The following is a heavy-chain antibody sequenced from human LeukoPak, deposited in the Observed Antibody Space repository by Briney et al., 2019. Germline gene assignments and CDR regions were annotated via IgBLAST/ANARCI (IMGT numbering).Heavy chain of an antibody. D-gene: IGHD3-10*01. J-gene: IGHJ4*02. V-gene: IGHV3-23*01. CDR1: GFTFSSYE. CDR3: AKDLGLWFGELWDY. Sequence: GGSLRLSCAASGFTFSSYEMNWVRQAPGKGLEWVSAISGSGGSTYYADSVKGRFTISRDNSKNTLYLQMNSLRAEDTAVYYCAKDLGLWFGELWDYWGQGTLVTVSS. CDR2: ISGSGGST.